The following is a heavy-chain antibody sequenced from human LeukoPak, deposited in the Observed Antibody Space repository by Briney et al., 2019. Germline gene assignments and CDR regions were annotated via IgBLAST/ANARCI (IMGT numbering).Heavy chain of an antibody. J-gene: IGHJ4*02. V-gene: IGHV4-59*08. D-gene: IGHD5-12*01. CDR3: ARRYGGYSNFDY. CDR2: AYYSGST. CDR1: GGSFSSFY. Sequence: PSETLSLTCTVSGGSFSSFYWSWIRQPPGKGLEWIGYAYYSGSTSYNPSLKSRVTISVDTSKNQFSLKLSSVTAADTAVYYCARRYGGYSNFDYWGQGTLVTVSS.